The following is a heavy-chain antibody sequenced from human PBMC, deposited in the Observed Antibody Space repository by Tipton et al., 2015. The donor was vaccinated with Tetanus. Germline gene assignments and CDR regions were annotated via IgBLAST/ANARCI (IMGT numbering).Heavy chain of an antibody. V-gene: IGHV5-51*01. CDR2: IWPDDSET. D-gene: IGHD2-15*01. CDR1: GYSFNTYW. Sequence: VQLVQSGAEVKKPGESLKISCKGSGYSFNTYWIAWVRQMPGRGLEWMGVIWPDDSETRYSPSFQGQVTLSVDKSISTAYLQWSSLGASDTAMFYCARAHCSDGVCNFDFWGQGALVTVAS. CDR3: ARAHCSDGVCNFDF. J-gene: IGHJ4*02.